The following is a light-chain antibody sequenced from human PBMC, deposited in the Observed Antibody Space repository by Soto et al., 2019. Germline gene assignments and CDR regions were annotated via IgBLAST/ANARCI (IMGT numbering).Light chain of an antibody. J-gene: IGKJ2*01. Sequence: EIVLTQSPGTLSLSPGERATLSCRASQSVSSSYLDWYQQKPGQAPRLLIYGASGRATGIPDRFSGSGSGTDFTLTISRLEPEDVAVYYCQQYGSSPMYTFGQGTKLEI. CDR3: QQYGSSPMYT. V-gene: IGKV3-20*01. CDR1: QSVSSSY. CDR2: GAS.